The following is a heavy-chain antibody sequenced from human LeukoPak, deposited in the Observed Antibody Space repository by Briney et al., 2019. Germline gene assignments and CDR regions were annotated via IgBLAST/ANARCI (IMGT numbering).Heavy chain of an antibody. D-gene: IGHD1-26*01. CDR2: IYYSGST. V-gene: IGHV4-39*01. J-gene: IGHJ5*02. CDR1: GGSISSSGYY. Sequence: SSETLSLTCTVSGGSISSSGYYWGWIRQPPGKGLEWIASIYYSGSTYYNPSLRSRVTISVDTSKNQLSLKLSSLTAADTAVYYCARHEYSGSYYGLFWFDPWGQGTLVTVSS. CDR3: ARHEYSGSYYGLFWFDP.